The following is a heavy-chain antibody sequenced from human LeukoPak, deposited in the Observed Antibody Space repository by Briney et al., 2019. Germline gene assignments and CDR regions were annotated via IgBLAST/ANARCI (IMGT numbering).Heavy chain of an antibody. CDR3: AKDAAGPEY. V-gene: IGHV3-23*01. D-gene: IGHD6-13*01. CDR2: ISASGGET. CDR1: GFTFSNFA. Sequence: GGSLRLSCAASGFTFSNFAVSWVRQAPGKGLEWVSGISASGGETWYPDSVKGRFTISRDNSKNTLFLQMNSLRVEDTAIYYCAKDAAGPEYWGQGTLVTVSS. J-gene: IGHJ4*02.